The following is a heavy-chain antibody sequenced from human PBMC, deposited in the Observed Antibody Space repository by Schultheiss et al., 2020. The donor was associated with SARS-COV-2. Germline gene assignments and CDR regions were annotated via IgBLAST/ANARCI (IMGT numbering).Heavy chain of an antibody. CDR2: ISSSSSYT. J-gene: IGHJ2*01. CDR1: GFTFSDYY. D-gene: IGHD3-22*01. CDR3: ARDRRYYYDSSGYYYWYFDL. V-gene: IGHV3-11*06. Sequence: GGSLRLSCAASGFTFSDYYMSWIRQAPGKGLEWVSYISSSSSYTNYADSVKGRFTISRDNAKNSLYLQMNSLRAEDTAVYYCARDRRYYYDSSGYYYWYFDLWGRGTLVTVSS.